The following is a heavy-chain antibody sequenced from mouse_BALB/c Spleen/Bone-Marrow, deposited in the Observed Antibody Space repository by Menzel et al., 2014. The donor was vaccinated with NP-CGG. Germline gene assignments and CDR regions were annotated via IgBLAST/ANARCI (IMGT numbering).Heavy chain of an antibody. J-gene: IGHJ4*01. CDR2: INPESNTI. CDR3: ARLGYYGMMAF. Sequence: EVVLVESGGGLVQPGGSLKLSCAVSGFDFSRYWMSWVRQAPGKGPEWIGEINPESNTINYTPSLKDKFIISRDNAKNTLYLQMSKVRSEDTALYYCARLGYYGMMAFWGQGTSVTVSS. V-gene: IGHV4-1*02. D-gene: IGHD1-1*01. CDR1: GFDFSRYW.